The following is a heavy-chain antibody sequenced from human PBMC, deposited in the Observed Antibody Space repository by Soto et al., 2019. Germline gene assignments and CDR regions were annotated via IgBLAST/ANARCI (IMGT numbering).Heavy chain of an antibody. CDR1: GDSYSSSTYS. Sequence: SETLSLTCTISGDSYSSSTYSWSWIRQPPGKALEWVGFIYQSGVTSYNPSLKSRVSISLDRSNHQCSLKLRSVTAADTAVYYCAGMPYTSGLRFDPWGPGTLVTVS. CDR3: AGMPYTSGLRFDP. J-gene: IGHJ5*02. D-gene: IGHD6-19*01. V-gene: IGHV4-30-2*01. CDR2: IYQSGVT.